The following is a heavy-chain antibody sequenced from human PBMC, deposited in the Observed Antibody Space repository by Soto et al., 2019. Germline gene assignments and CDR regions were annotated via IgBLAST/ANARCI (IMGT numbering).Heavy chain of an antibody. CDR1: GDSFSGYY. CDR2: VYTSGHT. CDR3: AREAAQTGGDGYWCDP. V-gene: IGHV4-4*07. Sequence: SETLSLTCTVSGDSFSGYYWSWIRQPAAKGLEWIGRVYTSGHTDYNPSLTSRVTVSVDTSKNQFSLKLRFVTAADTAVYYCAREAAQTGGDGYWCDPWGQGQLVT. D-gene: IGHD3-9*01. J-gene: IGHJ5*02.